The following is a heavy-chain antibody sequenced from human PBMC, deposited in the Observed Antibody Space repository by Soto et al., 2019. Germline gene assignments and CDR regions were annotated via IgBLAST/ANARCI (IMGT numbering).Heavy chain of an antibody. V-gene: IGHV4-61*08. CDR3: ARSVAVPGAHIDY. D-gene: IGHD6-19*01. Sequence: ASETLSLTCTVSGDAIYIGGYYWTWIRQHPGKGLEWIGYIYYTGSTNYSPSLRSRVSISVDTSKNEFSLRLSSVTAADTAVYFCARSVAVPGAHIDYWGQGTQVTVSS. CDR1: GDAIYIGGYY. J-gene: IGHJ4*02. CDR2: IYYTGST.